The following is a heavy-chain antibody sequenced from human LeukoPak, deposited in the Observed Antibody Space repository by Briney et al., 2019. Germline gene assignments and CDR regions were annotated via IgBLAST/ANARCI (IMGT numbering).Heavy chain of an antibody. Sequence: SGPTLLNPTATLTLTCTFSGFSLRTPGVGVGWIRQLPGKALEWLALLYWDDVKRYSPSLKSRLTITKDTSNIQVVLTMTNMDPVDTATYYCAHRDLYCSSASCYSADAFDLWGQGTMVTVSS. CDR3: AHRDLYCSSASCYSADAFDL. CDR2: LYWDDVK. CDR1: GFSLRTPGVG. V-gene: IGHV2-5*02. D-gene: IGHD2-2*02. J-gene: IGHJ3*01.